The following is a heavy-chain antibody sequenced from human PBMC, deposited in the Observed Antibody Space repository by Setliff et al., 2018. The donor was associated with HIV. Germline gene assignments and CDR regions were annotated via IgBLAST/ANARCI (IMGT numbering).Heavy chain of an antibody. J-gene: IGHJ5*02. CDR1: GYSISRGYY. CDR2: IYHSGST. D-gene: IGHD6-13*01. V-gene: IGHV4-38-2*01. Sequence: SETLSLTCAVSGYSISRGYYWGWIRQPPGKGLEWIGSIYHSGSTYYNPSLKSRVTISVDTSKNQFSLKLSSVTAADTAVYYCARRIIAAAGTWFDPWGQGTLVTVSS. CDR3: ARRIIAAAGTWFDP.